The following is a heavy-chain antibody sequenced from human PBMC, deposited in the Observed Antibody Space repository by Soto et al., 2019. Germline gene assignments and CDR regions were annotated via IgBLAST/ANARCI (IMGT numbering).Heavy chain of an antibody. Sequence: PSETLSLTCTVSGGSISSSSYYWGWIRQPPGKGLEWIGSIYYSGSTYYNPSLKSRVTISVDTSKNQFSLKLSSVTAADTAVYYCASIKGNQRGHSYGSHYYYMDVWGKGTTVTVSS. CDR1: GGSISSSSYY. V-gene: IGHV4-39*01. D-gene: IGHD5-18*01. J-gene: IGHJ6*03. CDR2: IYYSGST. CDR3: ASIKGNQRGHSYGSHYYYMDV.